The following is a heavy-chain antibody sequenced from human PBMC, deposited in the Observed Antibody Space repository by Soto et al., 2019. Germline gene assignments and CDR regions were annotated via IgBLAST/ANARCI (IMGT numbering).Heavy chain of an antibody. J-gene: IGHJ1*01. CDR1: GFTFSSYA. CDR2: ISGSGGST. D-gene: IGHD4-17*01. CDR3: AKTTVTTRYFQH. V-gene: IGHV3-23*01. Sequence: EVQLLESGGGVVQPGGSLRLSCAASGFTFSSYAMSWVLQAPGKGLEWVSAISGSGGSTYYADSVKGRFTISRDNSKNTLYLQMNRLRAEDTAVYYCAKTTVTTRYFQHWGQGTLVTVSS.